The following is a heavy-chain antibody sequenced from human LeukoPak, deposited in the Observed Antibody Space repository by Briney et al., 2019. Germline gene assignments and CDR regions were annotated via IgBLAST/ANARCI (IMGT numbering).Heavy chain of an antibody. J-gene: IGHJ6*03. CDR3: ASGYSSGWGYYYYYMDV. Sequence: PSETLSLTCTVAGGSISSSYWSWIRQPPGKGLEWIGYIYHSGSTSYNPSLKSRVTISVDTSKNQFSLKLSSVTAADTAVYYCASGYSSGWGYYYYYMDVWGKGTTVTVSS. CDR2: IYHSGST. D-gene: IGHD6-19*01. V-gene: IGHV4-59*08. CDR1: GGSISSSY.